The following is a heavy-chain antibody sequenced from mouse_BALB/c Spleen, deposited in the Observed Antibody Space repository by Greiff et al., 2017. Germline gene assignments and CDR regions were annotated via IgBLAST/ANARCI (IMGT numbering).Heavy chain of an antibody. CDR1: GFTFSDYY. J-gene: IGHJ4*01. CDR2: ISDGGSYT. CDR3: ARDPHDGYSMDY. V-gene: IGHV5-4*02. D-gene: IGHD2-3*01. Sequence: EVQRVESGGGLVKPGGSLKLSCAASGFTFSDYYMYWVRQTPEKRLEWVATISDGGSYTYYPDSVKGRFTISRDNAKNNLYLQMSSLKSEDTAMYYCARDPHDGYSMDYWGQGTSVTVSS.